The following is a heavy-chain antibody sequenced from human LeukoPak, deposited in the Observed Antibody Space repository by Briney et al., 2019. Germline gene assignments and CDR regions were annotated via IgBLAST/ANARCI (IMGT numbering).Heavy chain of an antibody. Sequence: ASVKVSCKTSGYKFSSYGISWVRQAPGQGLEWMGWIDTYTGDTNYAQKFQGRVTMATDTSTRTAYMELRSLRSDDTAVYYCARHDRESYYYYYLDVWGTGTTVIISS. CDR3: ARHDRESYYYYYLDV. J-gene: IGHJ6*03. CDR2: IDTYTGDT. CDR1: GYKFSSYG. V-gene: IGHV1-18*01. D-gene: IGHD3-22*01.